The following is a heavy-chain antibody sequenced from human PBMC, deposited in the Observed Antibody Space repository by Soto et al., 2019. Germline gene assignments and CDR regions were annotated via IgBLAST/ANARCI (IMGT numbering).Heavy chain of an antibody. CDR3: ARDQGSLDALDV. J-gene: IGHJ6*02. CDR2: TTYEGVNK. CDR1: GFTFRAYA. V-gene: IGHV3-30*03. D-gene: IGHD1-1*01. Sequence: GGSLRLSCAATGFTFRAYAMHWVRQAPGKGLEWVAVTTYEGVNKYYGDSVEGRFTVSRDNSKSMLFLQMSDLRPEGTAVYYCARDQGSLDALDVWGQGTTVTVSS.